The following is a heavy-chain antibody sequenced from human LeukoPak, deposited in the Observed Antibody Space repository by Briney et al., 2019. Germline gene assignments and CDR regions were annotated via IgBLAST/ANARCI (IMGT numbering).Heavy chain of an antibody. CDR3: ARGRIAAAGNGPFDY. D-gene: IGHD6-13*01. Sequence: PSETLCLTCTDSGGSISSYYWSWIRQPAGRGLEWIGRIYTSGSTNYNPSLKSRVTISVDKSKNQFSLKLSSVTAADTAVYYCARGRIAAAGNGPFDYWGQGTLVTVSS. J-gene: IGHJ4*02. CDR2: IYTSGST. V-gene: IGHV4-4*07. CDR1: GGSISSYY.